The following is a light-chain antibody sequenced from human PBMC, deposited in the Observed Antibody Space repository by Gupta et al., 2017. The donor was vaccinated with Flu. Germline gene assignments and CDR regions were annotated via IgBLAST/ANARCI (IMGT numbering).Light chain of an antibody. J-gene: IGKJ1*01. Sequence: GDRVTSTCRPNQRISSYLAWYQQRPGKAPKLLIFNAFTLETGVPSRFSGGGSGTDFTLTISSLQPEDFATYYCQQLEYYPRTFGQGTKVEV. CDR3: QQLEYYPRT. CDR2: NAF. CDR1: QRISSY. V-gene: IGKV1-9*01.